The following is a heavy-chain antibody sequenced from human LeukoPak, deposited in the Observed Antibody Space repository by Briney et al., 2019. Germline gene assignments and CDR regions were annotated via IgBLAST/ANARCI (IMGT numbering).Heavy chain of an antibody. CDR1: GFTFSSYG. CDR2: IRYDATNK. CDR3: ARDSRGWILDY. D-gene: IGHD5-12*01. V-gene: IGHV3-30*02. Sequence: GRSLRLSCAASGFTFSSYGMYWVRQAPGKGLEWVAFIRYDATNKYYADSVKGRFTISRDNSKNTLFLQMNSLRVEDTAVYYCARDSRGWILDYWGLGTLVTVSS. J-gene: IGHJ4*02.